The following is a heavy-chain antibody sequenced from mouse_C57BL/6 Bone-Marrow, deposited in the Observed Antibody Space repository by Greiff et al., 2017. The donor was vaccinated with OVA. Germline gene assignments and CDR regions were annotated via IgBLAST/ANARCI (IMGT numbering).Heavy chain of an antibody. Sequence: VQLQQPGAELVRPGTSVKLSCKASGYTFTSYWMHWVKQRPGQGLEWIGVIDPSDSYTNYNQKFKGKATLTVDTSSSTAYMQLSSLTSEDSAVYYCARDDLICYYGSSYGFAYWGQGTLVTVSA. J-gene: IGHJ3*01. CDR2: IDPSDSYT. V-gene: IGHV1-59*01. CDR1: GYTFTSYW. D-gene: IGHD1-1*01. CDR3: ARDDLICYYGSSYGFAY.